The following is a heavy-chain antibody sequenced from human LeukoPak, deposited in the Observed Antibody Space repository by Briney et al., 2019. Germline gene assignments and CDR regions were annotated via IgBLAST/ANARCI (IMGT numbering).Heavy chain of an antibody. CDR3: AKGGSSYSEMDY. CDR1: GFTFSSYV. V-gene: IGHV3-30*04. D-gene: IGHD4-11*01. Sequence: PGRSLRLSCAASGFTFSSYVMHWVRQAPGKGLEWVAIISYDGSNEYYADSVKGRFTISRDNSKNTLYLQMNSLRADDTAVYYCAKGGSSYSEMDYWGQGTLVTVSS. CDR2: ISYDGSNE. J-gene: IGHJ4*02.